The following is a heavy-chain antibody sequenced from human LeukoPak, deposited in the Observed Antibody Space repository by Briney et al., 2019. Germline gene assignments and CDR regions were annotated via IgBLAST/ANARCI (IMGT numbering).Heavy chain of an antibody. Sequence: ASVKVSCKASGYTFTSYGISWVRQAPGQGLEWMGWISAYNGNTNYAQKLQGRVTMTTDTSTSTAYMELRSLRSDDTAVYYCARDSGVTIFGVAQIKGADYWGQGTLVTVSS. J-gene: IGHJ4*02. V-gene: IGHV1-18*01. D-gene: IGHD3-3*01. CDR1: GYTFTSYG. CDR3: ARDSGVTIFGVAQIKGADY. CDR2: ISAYNGNT.